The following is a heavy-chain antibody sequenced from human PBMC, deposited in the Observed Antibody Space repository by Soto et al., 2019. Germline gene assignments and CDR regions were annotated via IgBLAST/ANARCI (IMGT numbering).Heavy chain of an antibody. D-gene: IGHD3-9*01. J-gene: IGHJ3*01. Sequence: QVQLVQSGAEVKKPGALVKVSCKASGYTFTSYGISWVRQAPGQGLEWMGWISGYNGNTYYAQRLQGRVTMTTDTSTSTAYMELRSLRSEDTAVYFCARDFFLTGFLDAFDVWGQGTMVTVSS. CDR3: ARDFFLTGFLDAFDV. V-gene: IGHV1-18*01. CDR2: ISGYNGNT. CDR1: GYTFTSYG.